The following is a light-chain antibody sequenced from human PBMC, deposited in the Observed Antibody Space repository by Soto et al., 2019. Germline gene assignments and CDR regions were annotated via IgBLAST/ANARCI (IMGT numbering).Light chain of an antibody. J-gene: IGKJ1*01. Sequence: AIRMTQSPSSLSAFPGDRVTITCRASQGIINYLAWYQQKPEKAPKLLIHGASTLQSGVPSRFSGSGSGTDFTLTINVLQSEDFATYFCHPYYAYPRTFGHGTKGEIK. V-gene: IGKV1-8*01. CDR2: GAS. CDR1: QGIINY. CDR3: HPYYAYPRT.